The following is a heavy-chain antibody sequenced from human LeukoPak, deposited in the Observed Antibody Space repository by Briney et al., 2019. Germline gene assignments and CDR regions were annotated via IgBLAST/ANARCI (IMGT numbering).Heavy chain of an antibody. CDR1: GFTVSSNE. J-gene: IGHJ5*02. Sequence: GGSLRLSCAASGFTVSSNEMSWVRQAPGKGLEWVSSISGGSTYYADSRKGRFTISRDNSKNTLYLQMNSLRAEDTAVYYCARDHAVAGTGNWFDPWGQGTLVTVSS. CDR2: ISGGST. CDR3: ARDHAVAGTGNWFDP. V-gene: IGHV3-38-3*01. D-gene: IGHD6-19*01.